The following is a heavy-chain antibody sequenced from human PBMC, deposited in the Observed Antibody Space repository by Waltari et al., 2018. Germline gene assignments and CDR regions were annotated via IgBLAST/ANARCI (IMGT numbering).Heavy chain of an antibody. Sequence: QEQLVESGGGVVQPGRSLRLSCVGSGFTFDYYAMHGVRQAPGKGPEWVAVISYDGSEKYYADSVKGRLTVSRDNTENTAYLQMVSLTAEDTAVYYCTRSVLGIELRDAFDIWGQGTMVTVSS. CDR3: TRSVLGIELRDAFDI. J-gene: IGHJ3*02. V-gene: IGHV3-30*01. CDR1: GFTFDYYA. D-gene: IGHD2-8*02. CDR2: ISYDGSEK.